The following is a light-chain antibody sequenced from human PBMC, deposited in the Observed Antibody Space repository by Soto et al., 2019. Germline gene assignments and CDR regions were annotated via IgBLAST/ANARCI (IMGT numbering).Light chain of an antibody. CDR2: DAS. Sequence: EIVLTQSPGTLSLSPGERATLSCRASQNINGYLAWYQHKPGQAPRLLIDDASNRATGIPARFSGSGSGTDFTLTISSLEPEDFAVYYCHQYNNWPPWTFGQGTKVDI. CDR1: QNINGY. V-gene: IGKV3-11*01. J-gene: IGKJ1*01. CDR3: HQYNNWPPWT.